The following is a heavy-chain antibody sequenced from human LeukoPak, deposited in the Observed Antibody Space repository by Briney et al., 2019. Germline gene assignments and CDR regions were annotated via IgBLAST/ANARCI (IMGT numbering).Heavy chain of an antibody. CDR1: GFTFSGSA. Sequence: GGSLKLSCAASGFTFSGSAMHWVRQASGKGLEWVGRIRSKANSYATAYAASVKGRFTISRDDSKNTAYLQMNSLKAEDTAVYYCTRPTVGYCSSTSCLIGIWGQGTLVTVSS. V-gene: IGHV3-73*01. CDR3: TRPTVGYCSSTSCLIGI. J-gene: IGHJ4*02. CDR2: IRSKANSYAT. D-gene: IGHD2-2*01.